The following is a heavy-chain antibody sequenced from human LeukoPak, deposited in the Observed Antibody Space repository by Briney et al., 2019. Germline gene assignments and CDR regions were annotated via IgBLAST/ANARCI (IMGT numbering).Heavy chain of an antibody. Sequence: GGSLRLSCAASGFTFISYAMTWVRQAPGKGLEWVSSVSGSGGSTYYADSVKGRFTISRDNSKNTLVLQMNSLRAEDTAVYYCAKGSYYDSSGYYREYYFDYWGQGTLVTVSS. V-gene: IGHV3-23*01. CDR3: AKGSYYDSSGYYREYYFDY. D-gene: IGHD3-22*01. J-gene: IGHJ4*02. CDR1: GFTFISYA. CDR2: VSGSGGST.